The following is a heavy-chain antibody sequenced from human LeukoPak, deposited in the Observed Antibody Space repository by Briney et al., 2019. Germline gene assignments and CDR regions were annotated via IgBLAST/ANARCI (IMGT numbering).Heavy chain of an antibody. V-gene: IGHV3-30*02. J-gene: IGHJ4*02. CDR3: AKLVGTTKFDY. D-gene: IGHD1-26*01. CDR1: GLSLSSYG. CDR2: TRYDGSNE. Sequence: GGSLRPSCAASGLSLSSYGMHWVRQAPGKGLEWVAFTRYDGSNEYYVDSVKGRFTISRDNSKNTLYLQMNSLRAEDTAVYYCAKLVGTTKFDYWGQGTLVTVSS.